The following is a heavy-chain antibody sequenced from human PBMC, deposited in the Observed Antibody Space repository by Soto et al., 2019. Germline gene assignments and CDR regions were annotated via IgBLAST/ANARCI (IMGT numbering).Heavy chain of an antibody. CDR1: GYTFTYRY. V-gene: IGHV1-45*02. CDR3: ASSRVEGYYYYMDV. CDR2: ITPFNGNT. Sequence: SVKVSCKASGYTFTYRYLHWVRQAPGQALEWMGWITPFNGNTNYAQKFQDRVTITRDRSMSTAYMELSSLRSEDTAMYYCASSRVEGYYYYMDVWGKGTTVTVSS. J-gene: IGHJ6*03.